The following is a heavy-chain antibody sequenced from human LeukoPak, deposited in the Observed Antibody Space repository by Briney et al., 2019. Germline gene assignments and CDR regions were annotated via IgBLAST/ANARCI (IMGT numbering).Heavy chain of an antibody. V-gene: IGHV4-30-4*08. CDR1: GGSISSGDYY. CDR2: IYYSGST. D-gene: IGHD6-13*01. J-gene: IGHJ5*02. Sequence: SQTLSLTCTVSGGSISSGDYYWSWIRQPPGKGLVWIGYIYYSGSTYYNPSLKSRVTISVDTSKNQFSLKLSSVTAADTAVYYCARVVRIAAAGGIGLNWFDPWGQGTLVTVSS. CDR3: ARVVRIAAAGGIGLNWFDP.